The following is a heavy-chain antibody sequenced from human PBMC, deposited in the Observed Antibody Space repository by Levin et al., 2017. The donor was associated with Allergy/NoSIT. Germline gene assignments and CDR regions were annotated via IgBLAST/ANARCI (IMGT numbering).Heavy chain of an antibody. J-gene: IGHJ4*02. V-gene: IGHV3-49*04. CDR2: IRSKDNGGTT. Sequence: RGESLRISCTASGFTFGDYPMSWVRQAPGKGLEWVGFIRSKDNGGTTEYAASVRGRFTISRDDSKSSAFLHMNSLKTEDTAVYYCTRVQVLIREDLWGQGTLVTVSS. CDR3: TRVQVLIREDL. CDR1: GFTFGDYP. D-gene: IGHD3-10*01.